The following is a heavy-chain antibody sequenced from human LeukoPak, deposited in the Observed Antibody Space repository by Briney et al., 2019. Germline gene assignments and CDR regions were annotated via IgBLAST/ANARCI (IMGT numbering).Heavy chain of an antibody. CDR1: GYTFTAYY. V-gene: IGHV1-2*02. J-gene: IGHJ4*02. CDR3: AREGGGNGYFDY. D-gene: IGHD4-23*01. Sequence: ASVKVSCXASGYTFTAYYMHWVRQAPGQGLEWMGWINPNSGGTNYAQKFQGRVAMTRDTSISTDYMEVSRLRSDDTAVYYCAREGGGNGYFDYWGQGTLVTVST. CDR2: INPNSGGT.